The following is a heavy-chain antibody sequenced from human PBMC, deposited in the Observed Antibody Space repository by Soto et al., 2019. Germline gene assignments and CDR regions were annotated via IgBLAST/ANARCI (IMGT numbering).Heavy chain of an antibody. Sequence: QSGGSLRLSCAASGFTFSSYWMHWVRQAPGKGLVWVSRINSDGSSTSYADSVKGRFTTSRDNAKNTLYLQMNSLRAEDTAVYYCASIAARLDAFDIWGQGTMVTVSS. CDR3: ASIAARLDAFDI. CDR1: GFTFSSYW. V-gene: IGHV3-74*01. D-gene: IGHD6-6*01. CDR2: INSDGSST. J-gene: IGHJ3*02.